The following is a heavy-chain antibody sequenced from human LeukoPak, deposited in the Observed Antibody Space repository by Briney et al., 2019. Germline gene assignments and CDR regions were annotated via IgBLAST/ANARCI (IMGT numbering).Heavy chain of an antibody. CDR1: GLTFSSYA. V-gene: IGHV3-23*01. Sequence: PGGSLRLSCAASGLTFSSYAMNWVRQAPGKGLEWVSAITGTGNITGYADSVKGRFTISRDNSKNTLYLQMTSLRVEDTAVYYCAKGYSSGWYSSDYWGQGTLVTLSS. D-gene: IGHD6-19*01. CDR3: AKGYSSGWYSSDY. CDR2: ITGTGNIT. J-gene: IGHJ4*02.